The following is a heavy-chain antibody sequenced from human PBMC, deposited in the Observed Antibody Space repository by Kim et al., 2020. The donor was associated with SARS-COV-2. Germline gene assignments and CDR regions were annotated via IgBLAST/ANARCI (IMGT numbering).Heavy chain of an antibody. CDR2: IYYSGST. CDR3: ARILRPPSHWFDP. V-gene: IGHV4-59*01. CDR1: GGSISGYY. Sequence: SETLSLTCTVYGGSISGYYWSWIRQPPGKGLEWIGEIYYSGSTNYNPSLKSRVTISVDTSKNQFSLKLSSVTAADTAVYYCARILRPPSHWFDPWGQGTLVTVSS. D-gene: IGHD4-17*01. J-gene: IGHJ5*02.